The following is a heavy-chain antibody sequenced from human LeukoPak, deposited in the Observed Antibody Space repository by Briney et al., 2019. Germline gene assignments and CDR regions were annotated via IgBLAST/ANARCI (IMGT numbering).Heavy chain of an antibody. V-gene: IGHV1-69*05. CDR1: GGTFSSYA. Sequence: GSSVKVSCKASGGTFSSYAISWVRQAPGQGLEWMGGIIPIFGTANYAQKFQGRVTITTDESTSTAYIELSSLRSEDTAVYYCATVEWDTPHAYFDYWGQGTLVTVSS. D-gene: IGHD3-3*01. CDR2: IIPIFGTA. J-gene: IGHJ4*02. CDR3: ATVEWDTPHAYFDY.